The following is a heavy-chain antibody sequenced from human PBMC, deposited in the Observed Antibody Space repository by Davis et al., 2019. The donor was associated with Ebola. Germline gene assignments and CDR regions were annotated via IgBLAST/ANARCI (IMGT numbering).Heavy chain of an antibody. J-gene: IGHJ4*02. Sequence: SETLSLTCTVSGGSISSSSYYWGWIRQPPGKGLEWIGEINHNGSTNYNPSLKSRVTISVDTSKNQFSLKLSSVTAADTAVYYCARGGYSSSWFYWGQGTLVTVSS. CDR3: ARGGYSSSWFY. CDR2: INHNGST. CDR1: GGSISSSSYY. D-gene: IGHD6-13*01. V-gene: IGHV4-39*07.